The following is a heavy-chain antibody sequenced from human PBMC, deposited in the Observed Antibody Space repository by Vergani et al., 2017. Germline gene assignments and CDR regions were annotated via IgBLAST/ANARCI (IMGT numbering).Heavy chain of an antibody. D-gene: IGHD4-17*01. V-gene: IGHV3-53*01. CDR1: GFTVSSNY. CDR2: IYSGGST. J-gene: IGHJ4*02. CDR3: ARSPYSYGDYDLRDY. Sequence: EVQLVESGGGLIQPGGSLRLSCAASGFTVSSNYMSGVRQAPGKGLERVSVIYSGGSTYSADSVKGGYTISRDNSKNTLYLQMNSLRSGDTAVYYCARSPYSYGDYDLRDYWGQGTLVTVSS.